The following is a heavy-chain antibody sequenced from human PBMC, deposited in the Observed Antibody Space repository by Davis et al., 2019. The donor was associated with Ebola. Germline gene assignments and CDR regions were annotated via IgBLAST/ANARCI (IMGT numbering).Heavy chain of an antibody. CDR3: AREIGGAAIGYLQD. Sequence: GESLKISCAASGFTFSSYSMNWVRQAPGKGLAWVSSIAASGRFVYYADSVKGRFTIYRDNAKNSLNLQMNSLRAEDTGVYYCAREIGGAAIGYLQDWGQGTLVTVSS. D-gene: IGHD1-26*01. CDR1: GFTFSSYS. J-gene: IGHJ1*01. CDR2: IAASGRFV. V-gene: IGHV3-21*01.